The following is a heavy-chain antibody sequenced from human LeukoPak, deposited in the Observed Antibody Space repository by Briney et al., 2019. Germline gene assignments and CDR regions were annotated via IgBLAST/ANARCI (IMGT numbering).Heavy chain of an antibody. CDR2: IYHSGST. CDR3: ARQGPYCGGDCSNYLDF. D-gene: IGHD2-21*01. CDR1: GGSISSSSYY. V-gene: IGHV4-39*01. J-gene: IGHJ4*02. Sequence: SETLSLTCTVSGGSISSSSYYWGWIRQPPGKGLEWIGSIYHSGSTYYNPPLKSRVTISVDMSKNQFSLKLSSVTAADTAMYYCARQGPYCGGDCSNYLDFWGQGTLVTVSS.